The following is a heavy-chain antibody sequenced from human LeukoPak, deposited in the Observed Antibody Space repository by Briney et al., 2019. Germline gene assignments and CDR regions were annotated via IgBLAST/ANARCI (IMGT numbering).Heavy chain of an antibody. CDR3: ARVPVTTVTTLVAPSEYFQH. CDR1: GFTFSSYA. J-gene: IGHJ1*01. V-gene: IGHV3-30-3*01. D-gene: IGHD4-17*01. Sequence: QSGGSLRLSCAASGFTFSSYAMHWVRQAPGKGLEWVAVISYDGIHNYYADSVKGRFTISRDNSNNTLYLQMNSLRAEDTAVYYCARVPVTTVTTLVAPSEYFQHWGQGTLVTVSS. CDR2: ISYDGIHN.